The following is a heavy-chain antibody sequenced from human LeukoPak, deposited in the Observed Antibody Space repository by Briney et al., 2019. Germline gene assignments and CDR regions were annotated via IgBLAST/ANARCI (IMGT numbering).Heavy chain of an antibody. Sequence: SETLSLTCTVSGGSISSYYWSWIRQPAGKGLEWIGRIYTSGSTNYNPSLKSRVTMSVDTSKNQFSLKLSSVTAADTAVYYCARAVVVPAAIGEAYYNYMDVWGKGTTVTVSS. CDR1: GGSISSYY. CDR3: ARAVVVPAAIGEAYYNYMDV. D-gene: IGHD2-2*02. J-gene: IGHJ6*03. V-gene: IGHV4-4*07. CDR2: IYTSGST.